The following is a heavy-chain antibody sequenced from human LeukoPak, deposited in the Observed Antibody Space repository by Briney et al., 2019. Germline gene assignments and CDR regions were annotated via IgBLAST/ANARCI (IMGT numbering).Heavy chain of an antibody. CDR2: ISWNSGDI. V-gene: IGHV3-9*01. Sequence: GRSLRLSCAASGFTFDDYAMHWVRQAPGKGLEWVSGISWNSGDIGYADSVKGRFTISRDNAKNSLYLQMNSLRAEDTALYYCAKGGEKSYGKPDYWGQGTLVTVSS. D-gene: IGHD4-17*01. CDR3: AKGGEKSYGKPDY. CDR1: GFTFDDYA. J-gene: IGHJ4*02.